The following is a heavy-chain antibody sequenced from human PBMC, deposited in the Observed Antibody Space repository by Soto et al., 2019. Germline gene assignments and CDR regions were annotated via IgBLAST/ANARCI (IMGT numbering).Heavy chain of an antibody. CDR1: GDSIRSYY. J-gene: IGHJ4*02. CDR3: TRGGSGYSSTWAAH. D-gene: IGHD2-2*01. CDR2: ISHSGGT. Sequence: QVQLQESGPGLVKPSETLSLTCSVSGDSIRSYYWSWIRQPPGKGLEWVGYISHSGGTKYNPSVKSRVTVSMDTSRNRLSLRMTSVTADDTAFYYCTRGGSGYSSTWAAHWGQGTLVTVSS. V-gene: IGHV4-59*01.